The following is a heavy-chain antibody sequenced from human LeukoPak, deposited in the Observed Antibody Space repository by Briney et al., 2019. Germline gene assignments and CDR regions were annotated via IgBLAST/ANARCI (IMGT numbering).Heavy chain of an antibody. Sequence: GGSLRLSCGASGFTFSSYGMHWVRQAPGKGLEWVAFIRYDGSNKYYADSVKGRFTISRGKSKNTLYLQMNSLRAEDTAVYYCAKETGGSLDYWGQGTLVTVSS. CDR2: IRYDGSNK. D-gene: IGHD1-14*01. CDR3: AKETGGSLDY. CDR1: GFTFSSYG. V-gene: IGHV3-30*02. J-gene: IGHJ4*02.